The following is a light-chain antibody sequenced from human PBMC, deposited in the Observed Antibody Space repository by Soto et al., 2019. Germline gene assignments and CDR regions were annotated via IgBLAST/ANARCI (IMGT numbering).Light chain of an antibody. CDR2: EGS. Sequence: QSVLTQPASVSGSPGQSITISCTGTSSDVGSYNLVSWYQQHPGKAPKLMIYEGSKRPSGVSNRFSGSKSGNTASLTISGXQAEDEADYYCCSYAGSSTFAVFGGGTQLTVL. V-gene: IGLV2-23*03. J-gene: IGLJ7*01. CDR3: CSYAGSSTFAV. CDR1: SSDVGSYNL.